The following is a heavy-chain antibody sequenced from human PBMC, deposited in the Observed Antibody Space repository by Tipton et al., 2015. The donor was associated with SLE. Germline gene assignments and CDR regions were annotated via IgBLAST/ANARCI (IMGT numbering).Heavy chain of an antibody. D-gene: IGHD3-10*01. V-gene: IGHV4-39*07. J-gene: IGHJ4*02. Sequence: LRLSCTVSGGSVSSSSKYWAWIRQPPGKGLEWIGSIYYTGTTTYYNPFLKSRVTMSVDTSKNQFSLRLTSATAADTAVYYCARRGRSAWFPGVWGQGTLVTVSS. CDR1: GGSVSSSSKY. CDR3: ARRGRSAWFPGV. CDR2: IYYTGTTT.